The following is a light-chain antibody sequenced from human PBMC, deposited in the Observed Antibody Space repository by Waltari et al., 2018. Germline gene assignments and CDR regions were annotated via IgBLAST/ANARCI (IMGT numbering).Light chain of an antibody. CDR3: QAWDSSTGG. CDR2: QDS. CDR1: KLGDKY. J-gene: IGLJ2*01. Sequence: SYELTQPPSVSVSPGQTASITCSGDKLGDKYACWYQQKPGQSPVLVIYQDSKRPSGIPELFSGYNSGNTATLTISGTQAMDEADYYCQAWDSSTGGFGGGTKLTVL. V-gene: IGLV3-1*01.